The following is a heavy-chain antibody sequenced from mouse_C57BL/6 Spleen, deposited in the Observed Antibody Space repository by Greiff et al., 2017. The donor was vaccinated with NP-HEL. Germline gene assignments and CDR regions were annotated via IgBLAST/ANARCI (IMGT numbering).Heavy chain of an antibody. Sequence: EVKLVESGGDLVKPGGSLKLSCAASGFTFSSYGMSWVRQTPDKRLEWVATISSGGSYTYYPDSVKGRFTIPRDNAKNTLYLQMSSLKSEDTAMYYCARRTTVVVNWYFDVWGTGTTVTVSS. CDR2: ISSGGSYT. CDR1: GFTFSSYG. CDR3: ARRTTVVVNWYFDV. J-gene: IGHJ1*03. V-gene: IGHV5-6*01. D-gene: IGHD1-1*01.